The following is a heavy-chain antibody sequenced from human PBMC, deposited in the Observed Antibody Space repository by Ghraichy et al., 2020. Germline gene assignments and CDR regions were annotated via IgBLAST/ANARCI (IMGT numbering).Heavy chain of an antibody. J-gene: IGHJ3*01. CDR3: ARAMTAPGTPENAFDV. V-gene: IGHV3-30-3*01. D-gene: IGHD6-13*01. CDR2: ISNDGSDK. CDR1: GFTFSTYA. Sequence: GGSLRLSCGASGFTFSTYAMHWVRQAPGKGLEWVAVISNDGSDKYYAGSVEGRFTISRDNSKNTLYLQMKSLRTEDTAVFYCARAMTAPGTPENAFDVWGQGTLVTVSS.